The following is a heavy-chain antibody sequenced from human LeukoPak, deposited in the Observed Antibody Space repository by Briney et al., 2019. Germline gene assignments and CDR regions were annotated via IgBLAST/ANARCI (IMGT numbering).Heavy chain of an antibody. CDR1: GFTFSGSA. J-gene: IGHJ4*02. D-gene: IGHD3-16*01. CDR2: IRSKANSYAT. CDR3: TRLGDYVWVRTGDY. V-gene: IGHV3-73*01. Sequence: GGSLRLSCAASGFTFSGSAMHWVRQASGKGLEWVGRIRSKANSYATAYAASVKGRFTISRDDSKNTAYLQMNSLKTEDTAVYYCTRLGDYVWVRTGDYWGQGTLVTVSS.